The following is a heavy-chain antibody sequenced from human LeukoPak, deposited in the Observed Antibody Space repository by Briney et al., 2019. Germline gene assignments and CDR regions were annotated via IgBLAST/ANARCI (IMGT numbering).Heavy chain of an antibody. V-gene: IGHV1-2*02. CDR3: ARGDDIVVVVAALDY. D-gene: IGHD2-15*01. Sequence: GASVKVSCKASGYTFTGHYMHWVRQAPGQGLEWMGWINPNSGGTNYAQKFQGRVTMTRDTSISTAYMELSRLRSDDTAVYYCARGDDIVVVVAALDYWGQGTLVTVSS. CDR1: GYTFTGHY. CDR2: INPNSGGT. J-gene: IGHJ4*02.